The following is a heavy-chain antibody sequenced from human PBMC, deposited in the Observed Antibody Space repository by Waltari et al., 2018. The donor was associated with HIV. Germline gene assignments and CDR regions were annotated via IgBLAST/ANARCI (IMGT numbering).Heavy chain of an antibody. CDR3: GCGSRRGHSHGIDY. CDR2: ASRSGST. D-gene: IGHD5-18*01. J-gene: IGHJ4*02. CDR1: GYSICSDYY. Sequence: QVKLHESGPGMVKPSETMSLTCAVFGYSICSDYYWGWIRQPPGKGLEWIGSASRSGSTYYSPSLKSRVTISLDTSKNQFSLKLNSGAAADTAVYYCGCGSRRGHSHGIDYWGQGTLVTVSS. V-gene: IGHV4-38-2*01.